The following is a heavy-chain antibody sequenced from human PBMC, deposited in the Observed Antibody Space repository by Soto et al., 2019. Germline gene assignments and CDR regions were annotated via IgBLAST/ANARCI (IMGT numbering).Heavy chain of an antibody. CDR2: IYPGDSDT. CDR1: GYSSTTDW. Sequence: GEALKISCKRSGYSSTTDWIGCVRQMPVKGLEWMGIIYPGDSDTRYSPSFQGQVTISADKSISTAYLQWSSLKASDTAMYYCAIISSAGNYHDLQDVRGQGTTDIVS. V-gene: IGHV5-51*01. D-gene: IGHD6-13*01. CDR3: AIISSAGNYHDLQDV. J-gene: IGHJ6*02.